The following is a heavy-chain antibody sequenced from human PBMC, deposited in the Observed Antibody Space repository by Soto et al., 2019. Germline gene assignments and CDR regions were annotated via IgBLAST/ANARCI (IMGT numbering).Heavy chain of an antibody. J-gene: IGHJ4*02. V-gene: IGHV3-21*01. CDR1: GFTFSSHS. Sequence: EVQLVESGGGLVKPGGSLRLSCAASGFTFSSHSMNWVRQAPGKGLEWVSSISSSSSNIYYADSVKGRFSISRDNDKNSLYLQMNSLRAEDTAVYYCARESETAMVGDNWGQGTLVIVSS. CDR2: ISSSSSNI. CDR3: ARESETAMVGDN. D-gene: IGHD5-18*01.